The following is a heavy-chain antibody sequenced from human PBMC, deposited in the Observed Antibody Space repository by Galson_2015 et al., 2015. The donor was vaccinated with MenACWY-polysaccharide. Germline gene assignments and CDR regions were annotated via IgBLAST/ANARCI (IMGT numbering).Heavy chain of an antibody. CDR3: ARFPHDAWTGYYPNWYFDL. J-gene: IGHJ2*01. D-gene: IGHD3/OR15-3a*01. CDR1: GFSFSNYW. CDR2: IKQDGGEK. Sequence: SLRLSCAASGFSFSNYWMSWVRQAPGKGLQWVANIKQDGGEKYYVDSVKGRFSISRDNAKNLLYLQMDILRPEDTAVFYCARFPHDAWTGYYPNWYFDLWGRGTLVTVSS. V-gene: IGHV3-7*01.